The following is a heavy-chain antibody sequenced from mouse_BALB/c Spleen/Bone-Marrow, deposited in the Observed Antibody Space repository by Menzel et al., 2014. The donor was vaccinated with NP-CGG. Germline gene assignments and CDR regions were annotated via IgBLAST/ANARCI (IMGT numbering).Heavy chain of an antibody. J-gene: IGHJ2*01. CDR2: IRNKANGYTT. D-gene: IGHD2-4*01. CDR3: ARGYYDDY. Sequence: EVQLVESGGGWVQPGGSLRLSCATSGFTFTDYFMTWVRQPPGKALEWLGFIRNKANGYTTEYSASVKGRFTISRNNSQSILYLQMNTLRAEDSATYYCARGYYDDYWGQGTTLTASS. V-gene: IGHV7-3*02. CDR1: GFTFTDYF.